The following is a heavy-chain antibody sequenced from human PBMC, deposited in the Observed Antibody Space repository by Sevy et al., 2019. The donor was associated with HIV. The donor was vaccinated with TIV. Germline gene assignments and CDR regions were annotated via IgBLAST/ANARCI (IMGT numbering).Heavy chain of an antibody. CDR1: GFTFSSYG. V-gene: IGHV3-21*01. Sequence: GGSLRLSCAASGFTFSSYGMNWVRQAPGKGLEWVSSISTSSSYIYYADSVKGRFTISRDNAKNTLYLQMNSLRAEDAAVYYCAGSMEARGDYDAFDIWGQGTMVTVSS. CDR3: AGSMEARGDYDAFDI. CDR2: ISTSSSYI. D-gene: IGHD1-26*01. J-gene: IGHJ3*02.